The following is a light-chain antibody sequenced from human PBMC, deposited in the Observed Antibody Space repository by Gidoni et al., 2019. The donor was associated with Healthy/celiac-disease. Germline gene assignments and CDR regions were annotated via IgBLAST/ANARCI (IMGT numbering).Light chain of an antibody. CDR1: QGISSA. CDR3: QQFNSYP. J-gene: IGKJ5*01. Sequence: AIQLTQSPSSLSASVGDRVTITCRASQGISSALAWYQQKTGKTPKLLIYDASSLESGVPSRFSGSGSGTDFTLTISSLQPEDFATYYCQQFNSYPFGQGTRLEIK. CDR2: DAS. V-gene: IGKV1-13*02.